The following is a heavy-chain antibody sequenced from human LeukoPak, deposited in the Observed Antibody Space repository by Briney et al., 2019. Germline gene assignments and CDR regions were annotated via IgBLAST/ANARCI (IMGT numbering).Heavy chain of an antibody. CDR2: ISGDGGST. V-gene: IGHV3-43*02. D-gene: IGHD2-2*01. CDR1: GFTFDDYA. J-gene: IGHJ4*02. CDR3: AKDRMREYEHYFDN. Sequence: PGGSLRLSCAASGFTFDDYAMHWVRQAPGKGLDWVSLISGDGGSTYYADSVKGRFTISRDNSKDSLYLQMNSLRTEDTALYYCAKDRMREYEHYFDNWGQGTLVTVSS.